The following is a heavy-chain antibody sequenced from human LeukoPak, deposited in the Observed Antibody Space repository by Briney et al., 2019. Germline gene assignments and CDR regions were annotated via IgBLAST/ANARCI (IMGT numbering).Heavy chain of an antibody. CDR3: ARDATENLAAAGTSGGFDP. V-gene: IGHV1-46*01. J-gene: IGHJ5*02. D-gene: IGHD6-13*01. CDR1: GYTFTSYY. CDR2: INPSGGST. Sequence: GASVKVSCKASGYTFTSYYMHWVQQAPGQGLEWMGIINPSGGSTSYAQKFQGRVTMTRDMSTSTVYMELSSLRSEDTAVYYCARDATENLAAAGTSGGFDPWGQGTLVTVSS.